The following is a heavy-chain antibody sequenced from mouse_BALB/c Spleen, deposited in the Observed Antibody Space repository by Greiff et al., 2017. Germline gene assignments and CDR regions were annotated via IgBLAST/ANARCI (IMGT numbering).Heavy chain of an antibody. J-gene: IGHJ4*01. CDR1: GYTFTNYW. V-gene: IGHV1-63*02. Sequence: VKLMESGAELVRPGTSVKISCKASGYTFTNYWLGWVKQRPGHGLEWIGDIYPGGGYTNYNEKFKGKATLTADTSSSTAYMQLSSLTSEDSAVYFCARLYAMDYWGQGTSVTVSS. CDR2: IYPGGGYT. CDR3: ARLYAMDY.